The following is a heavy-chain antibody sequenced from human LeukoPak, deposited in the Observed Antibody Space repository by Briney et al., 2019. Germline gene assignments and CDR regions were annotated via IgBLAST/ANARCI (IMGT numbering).Heavy chain of an antibody. J-gene: IGHJ4*02. Sequence: PGGSLRLSCAASGFTFSSYAMSWVRQAPGKGLEWVSTTSGSGGGTFYADSVKGRFTISRDNSKNKLYLEMNSPRAEDTAVYYCAKDEGYNYGSDYWGQGTLVTVSS. CDR1: GFTFSSYA. D-gene: IGHD5-18*01. CDR2: TSGSGGGT. CDR3: AKDEGYNYGSDY. V-gene: IGHV3-23*01.